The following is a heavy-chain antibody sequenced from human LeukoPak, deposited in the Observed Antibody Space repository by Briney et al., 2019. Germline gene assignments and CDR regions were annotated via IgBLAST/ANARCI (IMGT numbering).Heavy chain of an antibody. CDR1: GGSISSYY. CDR2: IYYSGST. V-gene: IGHV4-59*01. D-gene: IGHD5-18*01. Sequence: PSETLSLTCTVSGGSISSYYWSWIRQPPGKGLEWIGYIYYSGSTNYNPSLKSRVTISVDTSKNQFSLKLSSVTAADTAVYYCARADEEHSYGYWGQGTLVTVSS. CDR3: ARADEEHSYGY. J-gene: IGHJ4*02.